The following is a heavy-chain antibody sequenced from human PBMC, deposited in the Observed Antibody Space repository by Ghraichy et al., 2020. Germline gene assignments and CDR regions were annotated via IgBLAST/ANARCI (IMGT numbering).Heavy chain of an antibody. CDR3: VRRFGEQSRTREIFFDF. CDR1: GFSFNTYA. Sequence: GGSLRLSCSASGFSFNTYAMHWVRQAPGKGLEHISGITSDSYITYYLDSVKGRFSISRDNSKNTLFLQMSSLRPEDTAVYYCVRRFGEQSRTREIFFDFWGQGTLVTVSS. J-gene: IGHJ4*02. CDR2: ITSDSYIT. V-gene: IGHV3-64D*06. D-gene: IGHD3-10*01.